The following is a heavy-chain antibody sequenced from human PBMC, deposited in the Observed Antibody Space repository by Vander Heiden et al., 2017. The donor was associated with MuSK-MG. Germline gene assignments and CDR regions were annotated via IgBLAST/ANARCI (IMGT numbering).Heavy chain of an antibody. J-gene: IGHJ4*02. D-gene: IGHD4-17*01. CDR3: AIVEDDGEPGYFDY. Sequence: QVQLQQWGAGLLKPSETLSLTCAVYGGSFSGYYWSWIRQPPGKGLEWIGEINHSGSINYNPALKSRVTISVDTSKNQLSLKLSSVTAAETAVYYSAIVEDDGEPGYFDYWGQGTMVTVYS. CDR2: INHSGSI. V-gene: IGHV4-34*01. CDR1: GGSFSGYY.